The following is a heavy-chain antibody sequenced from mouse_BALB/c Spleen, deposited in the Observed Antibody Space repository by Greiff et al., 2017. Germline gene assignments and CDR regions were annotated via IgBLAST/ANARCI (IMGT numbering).Heavy chain of an antibody. CDR1: GFTFSSFG. CDR2: ISSGSSTI. J-gene: IGHJ3*01. V-gene: IGHV5-17*02. Sequence: EVQLQESGGGLVQPGGSRKLSCAASGFTFSSFGMHWVRQAPEKGLEWVAYISSGSSTIYYADTVKGRFTISRDNPKNTLFLQMTSLRSEDTAMYYCARSGDGGFAYWGQGTLVTVSA. CDR3: ARSGDGGFAY. D-gene: IGHD1-2*01.